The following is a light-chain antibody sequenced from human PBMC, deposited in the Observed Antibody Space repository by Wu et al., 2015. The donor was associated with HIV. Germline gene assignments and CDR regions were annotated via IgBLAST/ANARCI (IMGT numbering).Light chain of an antibody. Sequence: EIVLTQSPGTLSLSPGETATLSCRASQTIGSSYLVWYQQKPGQAPRLLISGAFIRATGIPDRFSASGSGTDFTLTINRLEPEDFAVYYCQQYVTLLWTFGQGTKVEIE. CDR2: GAF. J-gene: IGKJ1*01. CDR3: QQYVTLLWT. CDR1: QTIGSSY. V-gene: IGKV3-20*01.